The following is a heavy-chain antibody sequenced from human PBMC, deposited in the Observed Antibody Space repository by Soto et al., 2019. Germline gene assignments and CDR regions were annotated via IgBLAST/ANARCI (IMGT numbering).Heavy chain of an antibody. CDR1: GYTFTSYG. V-gene: IGHV1-18*01. D-gene: IGHD1-26*01. CDR3: ARDIVGATGAGYYYYYDMDF. J-gene: IGHJ6*02. Sequence: ASVKVSCKASGYTFTSYGISWVRQAPGQGLEWMGWISAYNGNTNYAQKLQGRVTMTTDTSTSTAYMELRSLRSDDTAVYYCARDIVGATGAGYYYYYDMDFWGQGTTSTVSS. CDR2: ISAYNGNT.